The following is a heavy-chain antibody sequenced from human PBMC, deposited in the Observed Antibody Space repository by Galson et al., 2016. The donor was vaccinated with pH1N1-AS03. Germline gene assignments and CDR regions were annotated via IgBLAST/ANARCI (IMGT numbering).Heavy chain of an antibody. CDR3: ARRDSGWNWYFDL. J-gene: IGHJ2*01. V-gene: IGHV3-11*06. D-gene: IGHD6-19*01. CDR1: GFTFSDYY. Sequence: SLRLSCAASGFTFSDYYMSWIRQAPGKGLEWVSYISSSSSSTNYADSVKGRFTISRDNAKNSLYLQMNSLRAEDTAVYYCARRDSGWNWYFDLWGRGTLVTVSS. CDR2: ISSSSSST.